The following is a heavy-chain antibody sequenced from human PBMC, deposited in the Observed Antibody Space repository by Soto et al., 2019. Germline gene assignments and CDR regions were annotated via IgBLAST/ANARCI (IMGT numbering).Heavy chain of an antibody. J-gene: IGHJ4*02. D-gene: IGHD3-22*01. CDR2: IIPIFGTA. CDR1: GGTFSSYA. V-gene: IGHV1-69*13. Sequence: SVKVSCKASGGTFSSYAISWVRQAPGQGLEWMGGIIPIFGTANYAQKFQGRVTITADESTSTAYMELSSLRSEDTAVYYCARYRNAYYYDSSWGQGTLVTVSS. CDR3: ARYRNAYYYDSS.